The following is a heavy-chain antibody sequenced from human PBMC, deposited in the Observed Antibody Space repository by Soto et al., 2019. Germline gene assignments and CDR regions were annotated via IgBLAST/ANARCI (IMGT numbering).Heavy chain of an antibody. CDR3: ARGVSGSWDYFDY. CDR1: GDSVRSGNYY. J-gene: IGHJ4*02. CDR2: VYYSGST. Sequence: TSETLSLTCTVSGDSVRSGNYYWSWIRQPPGKGLEWIGFVYYSGSTNYNPSLKSRVTISVDTSKNQFSLKLSSVTAADTAVYYCARGVSGSWDYFDYWGQGTLVTVSS. V-gene: IGHV4-61*01. D-gene: IGHD1-26*01.